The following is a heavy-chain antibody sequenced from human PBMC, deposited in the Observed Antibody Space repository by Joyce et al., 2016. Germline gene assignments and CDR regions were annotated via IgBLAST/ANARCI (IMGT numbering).Heavy chain of an antibody. Sequence: QVQLQESGPGLVKASETLSLTCSVSGAFISRSSSNWGWIRQSPGKGLEWIGSIYYTGNTYYNPSLKSRVTISVDTSKNHFSLKLMSVTGADTAVYYCARSPMVGVTFFHWGLGTLISVSS. V-gene: IGHV4-39*07. CDR1: GAFISRSSSN. J-gene: IGHJ4*02. CDR2: IYYTGNT. D-gene: IGHD2/OR15-2a*01. CDR3: ARSPMVGVTFFH.